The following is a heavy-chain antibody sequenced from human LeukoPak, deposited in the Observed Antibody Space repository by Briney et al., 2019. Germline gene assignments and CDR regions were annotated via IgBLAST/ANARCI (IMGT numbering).Heavy chain of an antibody. Sequence: SETLSLTCAVSGYSISSGYYWGWIRQPPGKGLEWIGSIYHSGSTYYNPSLKSRVTISVDTSKNQFSLKPSSVTAADTAVYYGSRSQFNKSSCSREDYYYYMDVWGKGTTVTVSS. V-gene: IGHV4-38-2*01. CDR1: GYSISSGYY. CDR3: SRSQFNKSSCSREDYYYYMDV. D-gene: IGHD2-2*01. CDR2: IYHSGST. J-gene: IGHJ6*03.